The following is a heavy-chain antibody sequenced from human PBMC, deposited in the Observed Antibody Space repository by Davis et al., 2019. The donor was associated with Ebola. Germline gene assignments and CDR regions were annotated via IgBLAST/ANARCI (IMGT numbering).Heavy chain of an antibody. CDR1: GVTFSSFG. D-gene: IGHD1-14*01. CDR2: ISNDGTKK. V-gene: IGHV3-30*18. Sequence: PGGSLRLSCAASGVTFSSFGIHWVRQAPGKGLEWVAVISNDGTKKYYADSVKGRFTISRDNSKNTVYLQMNSLSAEDTAVYYCAKGVTAEYWGQGTLVTVSS. CDR3: AKGVTAEY. J-gene: IGHJ4*02.